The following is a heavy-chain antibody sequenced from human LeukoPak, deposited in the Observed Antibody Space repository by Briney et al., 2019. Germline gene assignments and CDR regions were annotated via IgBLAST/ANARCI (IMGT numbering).Heavy chain of an antibody. D-gene: IGHD6-13*01. Sequence: PGGSLRLSCAASGFTFSSYEMNWVRQAPGKGLEWVSYISSSGSTIYYADSVKGRFTISRDNAKNSLYLQMNSLRAEDTAVYYCARGRPKVGIAAAGIPWAITPEYYFDYWGQGTLVTVSS. CDR3: ARGRPKVGIAAAGIPWAITPEYYFDY. V-gene: IGHV3-48*03. J-gene: IGHJ4*02. CDR2: ISSSGSTI. CDR1: GFTFSSYE.